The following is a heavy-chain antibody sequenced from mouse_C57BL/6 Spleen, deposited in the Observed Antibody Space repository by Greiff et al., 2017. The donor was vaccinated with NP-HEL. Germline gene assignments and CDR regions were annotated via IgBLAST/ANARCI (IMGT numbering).Heavy chain of an antibody. Sequence: EVQLQQSGPELVKPGASVKIPCKASGYTFTDYNMDWVKQSHGKSLEWIGDINPNNGGTIYNQKFKGKATLTVDKSSSTAYMELRSLTSEDTAVYYGARLTGTDWYFDGWGTGTTVTVSS. V-gene: IGHV1-18*01. J-gene: IGHJ1*03. CDR1: GYTFTDYN. D-gene: IGHD4-1*01. CDR3: ARLTGTDWYFDG. CDR2: INPNNGGT.